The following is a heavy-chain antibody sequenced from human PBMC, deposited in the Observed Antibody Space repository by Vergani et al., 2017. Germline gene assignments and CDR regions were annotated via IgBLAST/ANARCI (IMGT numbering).Heavy chain of an antibody. CDR3: SRGRGYSFGYSDC. Sequence: EVQLVESGGGLVPPGRSLRLSCAASGFSFGDYAMTWVRQAPGKGLEWVAFIRNKAYGGTTEYASSVKGRFTISRDDSKRLAYLQLSGLKTEDTAVYFCSRGRGYSFGYSDCWVQGTQVTVSS. CDR2: IRNKAYGGTT. CDR1: GFSFGDYA. D-gene: IGHD5-18*01. V-gene: IGHV3-49*04. J-gene: IGHJ4*02.